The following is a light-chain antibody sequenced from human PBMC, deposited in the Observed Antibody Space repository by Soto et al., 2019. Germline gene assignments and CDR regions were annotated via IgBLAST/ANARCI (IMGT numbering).Light chain of an antibody. CDR2: AAS. V-gene: IGKV1-12*01. Sequence: DIQMTQSPSSVSASVVDIVIINFLASQGIGTWLAWYQQKPGKAPKFLIYAASSLQSGVPSRFSGSGSGTDFTLTISSLQPEDFATYYCQQANSFPINCGQGTRREIK. CDR3: QQANSFPIN. J-gene: IGKJ5*01. CDR1: QGIGTW.